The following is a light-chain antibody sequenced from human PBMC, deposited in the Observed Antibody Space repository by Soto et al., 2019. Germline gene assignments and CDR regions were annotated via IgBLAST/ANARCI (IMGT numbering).Light chain of an antibody. Sequence: DIQMTQSPSSLSASVGDRVTITCRASQDISVYLAWYQQNPGKVPKLLIYSASTLQSGVPSRFSGSGSGTDFKLTISSLQPEDVATYYCQKFNTAPLTFGQGTPLEIK. CDR3: QKFNTAPLT. CDR1: QDISVY. V-gene: IGKV1-27*01. CDR2: SAS. J-gene: IGKJ5*01.